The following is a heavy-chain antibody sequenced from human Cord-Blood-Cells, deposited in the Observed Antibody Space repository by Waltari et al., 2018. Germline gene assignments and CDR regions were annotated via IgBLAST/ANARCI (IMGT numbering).Heavy chain of an antibody. CDR2: ISWDGGST. CDR3: AKDRGYSGSYFDY. V-gene: IGHV3-43D*04. D-gene: IGHD1-26*01. Sequence: EVQLVESGGVVVQPGGSLRLSCAASGFTFDDYAMHWVRQAPGKGLEWVSLISWDGGSTYYADSVKGRFTISRDNSKNSLYLQMNSLRAEDTALYYCAKDRGYSGSYFDYWGQGTLVTVSS. J-gene: IGHJ4*02. CDR1: GFTFDDYA.